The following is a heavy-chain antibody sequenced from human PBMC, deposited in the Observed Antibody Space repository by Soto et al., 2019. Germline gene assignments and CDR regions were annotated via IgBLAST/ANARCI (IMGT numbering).Heavy chain of an antibody. J-gene: IGHJ6*03. CDR1: GGSFSGYQ. V-gene: IGHV4-34*01. CDR2: INDSGNI. Sequence: QVQLQQWGAGLLKPSETLSLTCAVYGGSFSGYQWSWIRQTPGKGLEWIGEINDSGNINYNPSLKSRLTILLDTPKKQISLKLSSVTAADSAVYSCARGLILWFGELSRRWGSYYYMGVWGKGTTVTVSS. D-gene: IGHD3-10*01. CDR3: ARGLILWFGELSRRWGSYYYMGV.